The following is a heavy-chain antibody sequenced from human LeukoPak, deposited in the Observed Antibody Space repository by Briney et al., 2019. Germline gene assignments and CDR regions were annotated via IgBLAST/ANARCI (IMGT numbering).Heavy chain of an antibody. CDR1: GDSVSSNSAA. CDR3: ARDKYYDTSASYYFDY. V-gene: IGHV6-1*01. CDR2: TYYRSKRYN. D-gene: IGHD3-22*01. J-gene: IGHJ4*02. Sequence: PSQTLSLTCAISGDSVSSNSAAWNWIRQSPSRGLEWLGRTYYRSKRYNDYAVSVRSRITIKPDTSKSQFSLQLNSVTPEDTAVYYCARDKYYDTSASYYFDYWGQGTPVTVSS.